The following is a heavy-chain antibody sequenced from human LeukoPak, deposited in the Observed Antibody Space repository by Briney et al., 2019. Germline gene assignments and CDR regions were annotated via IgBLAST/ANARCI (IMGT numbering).Heavy chain of an antibody. Sequence: SETLSLTCAVYGGSFSGYYWSWIRQPPGKGLEWIGEIDHSGRTNYNPSLKSRVTISVDTSKNQFSLKLSSVTAADTAVYYCARGLVHGYAAAFYYYYYGMDVWGQGTTVTVSS. CDR1: GGSFSGYY. D-gene: IGHD5-12*01. CDR3: ARGLVHGYAAAFYYYYYGMDV. V-gene: IGHV4-34*01. CDR2: IDHSGRT. J-gene: IGHJ6*02.